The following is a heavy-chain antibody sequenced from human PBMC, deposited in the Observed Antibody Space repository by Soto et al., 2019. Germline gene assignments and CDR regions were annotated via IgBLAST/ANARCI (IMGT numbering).Heavy chain of an antibody. CDR2: IWYSGTT. Sequence: SETLSLTCTVSGAYITSGAYYYNWVRQHPGKGLDWIGYIWYSGTTYYNPSLKSRFTMSIDTSKNQFSLMLGSVTVADTAVYYCARSRSTFLQHWGQGALVTVSS. J-gene: IGHJ1*01. D-gene: IGHD4-4*01. V-gene: IGHV4-31*03. CDR3: ARSRSTFLQH. CDR1: GAYITSGAYY.